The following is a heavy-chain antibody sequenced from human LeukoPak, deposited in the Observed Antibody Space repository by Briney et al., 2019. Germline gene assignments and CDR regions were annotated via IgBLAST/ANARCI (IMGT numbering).Heavy chain of an antibody. CDR1: GHTFTSYY. V-gene: IGHV1-46*01. CDR2: INPSGGST. CDR3: ARRGKNYYDSSSEEAFDI. J-gene: IGHJ3*02. D-gene: IGHD3-22*01. Sequence: ASVKVSCKASGHTFTSYYMHWVRQAPGQGLEWMGIINPSGGSTSYAQKFQGRVTMTRDTSTSTVYMELSSLRSEDTAVYYCARRGKNYYDSSSEEAFDIWGQGTMVTVSS.